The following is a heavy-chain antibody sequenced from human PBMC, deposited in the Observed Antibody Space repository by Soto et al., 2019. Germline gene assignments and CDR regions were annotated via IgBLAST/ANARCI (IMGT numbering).Heavy chain of an antibody. Sequence: GESLKISCNGSGYSFTSYWIGWVRQMPGKGLEWMGIIYPGDSDTRYSPSFQGQVTISADKSISTAYLQWSRLTASDTAMYYCASQPAFAAQIDYWGQGTLVTVSS. J-gene: IGHJ4*02. CDR1: GYSFTSYW. CDR2: IYPGDSDT. D-gene: IGHD6-13*01. CDR3: ASQPAFAAQIDY. V-gene: IGHV5-51*01.